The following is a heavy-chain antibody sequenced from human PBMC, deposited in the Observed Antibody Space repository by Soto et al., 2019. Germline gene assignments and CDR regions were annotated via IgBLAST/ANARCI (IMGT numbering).Heavy chain of an antibody. D-gene: IGHD1-20*01. CDR1: GASITSENW. Sequence: PSETLSLTCTVSGASITSENWWSWVRQPPGKGLQWIGEIYHSGSANYNPSLKSRATISLDKSKSQFSLKLSSVTAADTAVYYCARDRRDNWNYIDYWGQGTLVTVSS. V-gene: IGHV4-4*02. J-gene: IGHJ4*02. CDR2: IYHSGSA. CDR3: ARDRRDNWNYIDY.